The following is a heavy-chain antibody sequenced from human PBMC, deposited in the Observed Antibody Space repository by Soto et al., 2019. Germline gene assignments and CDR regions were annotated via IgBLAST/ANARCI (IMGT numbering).Heavy chain of an antibody. J-gene: IGHJ6*02. V-gene: IGHV4-59*08. CDR2: IYYSGST. CDR3: ARGIYDFWSGLYGLDV. Sequence: SETLYLTCPVPGGSIISYYWSWIRQPPGKGLEWIGYIYYSGSTNYNPSLKSRVTMYADTSKNQFSLNLSSVTAADTAVYFCARGIYDFWSGLYGLDVWGQGATVTVSS. CDR1: GGSIISYY. D-gene: IGHD3-3*01.